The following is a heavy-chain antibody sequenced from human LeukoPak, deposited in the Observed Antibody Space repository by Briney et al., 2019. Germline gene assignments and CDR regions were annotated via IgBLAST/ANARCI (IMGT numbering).Heavy chain of an antibody. J-gene: IGHJ4*02. CDR2: IRYDGSNK. V-gene: IGHV3-30*02. D-gene: IGHD3-16*02. CDR1: GFTFSSYG. CDR3: ASDYVWGSYRRLXY. Sequence: GGSLRLSCAASGFTFSSYGMHWVRQAPGKGLEWVAFIRYDGSNKYYADSVKGRFTISRDNSKNTPYMQMNSLRAEDTAVYYCASDYVWGSYRRLXYWGQGTXVT.